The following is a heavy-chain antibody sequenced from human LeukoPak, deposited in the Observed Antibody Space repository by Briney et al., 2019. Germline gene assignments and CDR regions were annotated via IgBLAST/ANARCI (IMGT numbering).Heavy chain of an antibody. CDR1: GGSISSSSYY. CDR2: IYYSGST. Sequence: PSETLSLTCTVSGGSISSSSYYWGWIRQPPGKGLEWLGSIYYSGSTYYNPSLKSRVTISVDTSKNQFSLKLSSVTAADTAVYYCAGDIAAAGPTSFDYWGQGTLVTVSS. J-gene: IGHJ4*02. V-gene: IGHV4-39*01. CDR3: AGDIAAAGPTSFDY. D-gene: IGHD6-13*01.